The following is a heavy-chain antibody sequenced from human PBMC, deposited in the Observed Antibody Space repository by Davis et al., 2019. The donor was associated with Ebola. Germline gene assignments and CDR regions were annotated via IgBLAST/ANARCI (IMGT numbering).Heavy chain of an antibody. CDR3: ASPHQIRGQDYFDC. V-gene: IGHV4-34*10. CDR2: IDYRGRT. J-gene: IGHJ4*02. CDR1: GASFSDYY. Sequence: PSETLSLTCTPYGASFSDYYWGWVRQAPGKGLEWIGEIDYRGRTEYNPSLKSRVAMSIDTTKNQFSLRLTSVTAADTAMYFCASPHQIRGQDYFDCWGQGTLVTVST.